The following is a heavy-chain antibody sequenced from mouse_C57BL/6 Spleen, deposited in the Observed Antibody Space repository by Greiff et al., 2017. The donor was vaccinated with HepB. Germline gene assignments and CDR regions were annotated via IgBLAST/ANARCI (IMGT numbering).Heavy chain of an antibody. CDR3: ARTTTVVGGFDY. D-gene: IGHD1-1*01. CDR1: GFTFSDYY. CDR2: ISNGGGST. Sequence: EVKLVESGGGLVQPGGSLKLSCAASGFTFSDYYMYWVRQTPEKRLEWVAYISNGGGSTYYPDTVKGRFTISRDNAKNTLYLQMSRLKSEDTAMYYCARTTTVVGGFDYWGQGTTLTVSS. V-gene: IGHV5-12*01. J-gene: IGHJ2*01.